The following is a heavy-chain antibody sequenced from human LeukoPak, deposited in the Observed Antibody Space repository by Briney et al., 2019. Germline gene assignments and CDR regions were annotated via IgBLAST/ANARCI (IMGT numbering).Heavy chain of an antibody. D-gene: IGHD5-24*01. CDR1: GGTFSSYA. J-gene: IGHJ4*02. V-gene: IGHV1-69*05. CDR2: IIPIFGTA. Sequence: ASVKVSCKASGGTFSSYAISWVRQAPGQGLEWMGGIIPIFGTANYAQKFQGRVTITTDESTSIAYMELSSLRSEDTAVYYCARSWDGLCYFDYWGQGTLVTVSS. CDR3: ARSWDGLCYFDY.